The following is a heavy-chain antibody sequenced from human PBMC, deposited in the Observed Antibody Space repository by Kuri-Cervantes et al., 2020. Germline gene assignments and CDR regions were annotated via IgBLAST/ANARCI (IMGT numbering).Heavy chain of an antibody. CDR1: GFTFSSYW. CDR3: ATTTSYYYYYGMDV. D-gene: IGHD1-26*01. V-gene: IGHV3-74*01. Sequence: GGSLRLPCAASGFTFSSYWMHWVRQAPGKGLVWVSRINSDGSSTSYADSVKGRFTISRDNAKNTLYLQMNSLRAEDTAVYYCATTTSYYYYYGMDVWGQGTTVTVSS. CDR2: INSDGSST. J-gene: IGHJ6*02.